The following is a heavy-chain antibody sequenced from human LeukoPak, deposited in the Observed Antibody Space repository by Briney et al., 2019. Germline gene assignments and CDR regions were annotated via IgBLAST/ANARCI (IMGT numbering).Heavy chain of an antibody. J-gene: IGHJ4*02. CDR2: ISGSGGST. D-gene: IGHD5-18*01. CDR3: AKDGYSNGSFDY. V-gene: IGHV3-23*01. CDR1: GFTFSSYS. Sequence: PGGSLRLSCAASGFTFSSYSMNWVRQAPGKGLEWVSAISGSGGSTYYADSVKGRFTISRDNSKNTLYLQMNSLRAEDTAVYYCAKDGYSNGSFDYWGQGTLVTVSS.